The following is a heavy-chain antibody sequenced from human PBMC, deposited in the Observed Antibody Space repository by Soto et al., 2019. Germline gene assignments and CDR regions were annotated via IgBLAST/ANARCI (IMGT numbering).Heavy chain of an antibody. V-gene: IGHV3-30-3*01. D-gene: IGHD3-10*01. CDR3: ARARPWSRTMVRGVMVY. J-gene: IGHJ4*02. CDR2: ISYDGSNK. CDR1: GFTFSSYA. Sequence: PGGSLRLSCAASGFTFSSYAMHWVRQAPGKGLEWVAVISYDGSNKYYADSVKGRFTISRDNSKNTLYLQMNSLRAEDTAVYYCARARPWSRTMVRGVMVYWGQGTLVTVSS.